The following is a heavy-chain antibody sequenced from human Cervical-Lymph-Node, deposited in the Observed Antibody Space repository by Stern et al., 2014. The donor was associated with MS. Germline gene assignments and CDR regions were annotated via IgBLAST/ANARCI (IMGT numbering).Heavy chain of an antibody. CDR3: ARSLGSGFWYFQH. CDR2: INPNSGGT. V-gene: IGHV1-2*02. J-gene: IGHJ1*01. CDR1: GYTFMGYY. Sequence: VQLVESGAEVKKPGASVKVSCKASGYTFMGYYMSWVRQAPGQGLEWMGWINPNSGGTKSAQKFQGRVTMTRDTSISTAYMELSSLRSDDTAVYYCARSLGSGFWYFQHWGQGTLVTVSS. D-gene: IGHD3-22*01.